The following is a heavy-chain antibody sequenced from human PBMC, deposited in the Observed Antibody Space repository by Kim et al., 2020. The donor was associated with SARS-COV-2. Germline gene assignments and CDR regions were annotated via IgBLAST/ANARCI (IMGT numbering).Heavy chain of an antibody. J-gene: IGHJ4*02. CDR2: IYDSGST. CDR3: ARGFDY. V-gene: IGHV4-59*09. Sequence: IYDSGSTHYSPSLKSRVTSSVDTSKNRFSLKLSSVTAADTAVDYCARGFDYWGQGTLVTVSS.